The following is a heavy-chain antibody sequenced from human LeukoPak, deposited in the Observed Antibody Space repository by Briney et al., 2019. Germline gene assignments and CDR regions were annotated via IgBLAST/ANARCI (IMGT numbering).Heavy chain of an antibody. J-gene: IGHJ4*02. Sequence: GGSLRLSCAASGFTFSSYWMHWVRHTPGKGLMWVARIKSDGSTIYADSVQGRFTISRNNAKNTVYLQMNSLRAEDTAVYYCAKLTLLGYCSGGSCYDRRVFDYWGQGTLVTVSS. CDR1: GFTFSSYW. CDR3: AKLTLLGYCSGGSCYDRRVFDY. V-gene: IGHV3-74*01. CDR2: IKSDGST. D-gene: IGHD2-15*01.